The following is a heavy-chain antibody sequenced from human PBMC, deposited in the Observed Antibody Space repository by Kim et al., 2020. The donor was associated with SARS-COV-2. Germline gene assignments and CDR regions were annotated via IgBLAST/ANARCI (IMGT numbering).Heavy chain of an antibody. Sequence: GGSLRLSCAASGFTFSSYGMHWVRQAPGKGLEWVADIWYDGSNKYYADSVKGRFTISRDNSKNTLYLQMNSLRAEDTAVYYCARLGAAARGMDVWGQGTTGTVSS. CDR2: IWYDGSNK. V-gene: IGHV3-33*01. CDR1: GFTFSSYG. D-gene: IGHD6-13*01. J-gene: IGHJ6*02. CDR3: ARLGAAARGMDV.